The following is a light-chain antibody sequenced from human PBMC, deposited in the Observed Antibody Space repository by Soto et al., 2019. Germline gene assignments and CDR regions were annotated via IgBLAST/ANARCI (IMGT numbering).Light chain of an antibody. CDR2: GAS. Sequence: EIVLTQSPGTLSLSPGERATLSCRASQSVRSSYLAWFQQKPGQAPRLLIYGASSRATGIPDRFSGSESGTDFTLTISRLEPEDFAVYYCQQYGSTPKTFGQGTELEIK. V-gene: IGKV3-20*01. CDR3: QQYGSTPKT. J-gene: IGKJ2*01. CDR1: QSVRSSY.